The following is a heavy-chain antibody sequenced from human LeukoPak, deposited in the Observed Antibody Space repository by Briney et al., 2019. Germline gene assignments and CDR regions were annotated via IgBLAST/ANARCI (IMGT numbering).Heavy chain of an antibody. J-gene: IGHJ4*02. Sequence: PGGSLRLSCTASGITVSSNCMSWVRQAPGKGLEWVSLIYSVGDTYYADSAKGRFTISRDNSKNTLYLQMNSLRAEDTAVYYCAKLPPSYYYDSTGGYFDYWGQGTLVTVSS. D-gene: IGHD3-22*01. CDR3: AKLPPSYYYDSTGGYFDY. V-gene: IGHV3-53*01. CDR1: GITVSSNC. CDR2: IYSVGDT.